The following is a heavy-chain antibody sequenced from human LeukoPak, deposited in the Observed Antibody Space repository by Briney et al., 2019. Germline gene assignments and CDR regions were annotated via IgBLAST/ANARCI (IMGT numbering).Heavy chain of an antibody. CDR2: ISWNSGSI. D-gene: IGHD1-7*01. V-gene: IGHV3-9*01. CDR1: GFTFDDYA. CDR3: AKDWGTTGSLDY. Sequence: GGSLRLSCAASGFTFDDYAMHWVRQAPGKGLEWVSGISWNSGSIGYADSVKGRFTISRDNAKNSLYLQMYSLRAEDTALYYCAKDWGTTGSLDYWGQGTLVTVSS. J-gene: IGHJ4*02.